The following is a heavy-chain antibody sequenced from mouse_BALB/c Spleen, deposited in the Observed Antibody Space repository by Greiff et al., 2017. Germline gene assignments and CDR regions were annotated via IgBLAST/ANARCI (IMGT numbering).Heavy chain of an antibody. CDR3: ARGKNDYDGFAY. CDR1: GYAFTNYL. Sequence: VKLMESGAELVRPGTSVKVSCKASGYAFTNYLIEWVKQRPGQGLEWIGVINPGSGGTNYNEKFKGKATLTADKSSSTAYMQLSSLTSDDSAVYFCARGKNDYDGFAYWGQGTLVTVSA. CDR2: INPGSGGT. D-gene: IGHD2-4*01. V-gene: IGHV1-54*01. J-gene: IGHJ3*01.